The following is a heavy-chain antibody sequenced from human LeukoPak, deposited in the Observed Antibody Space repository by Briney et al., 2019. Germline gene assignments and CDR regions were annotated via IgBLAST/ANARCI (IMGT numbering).Heavy chain of an antibody. CDR2: IIPIFGSA. D-gene: IGHD2-2*01. CDR3: ARVVTPRYCSTPSCYWKGWFDP. V-gene: IGHV1-69*13. J-gene: IGHJ5*02. CDR1: GGTFSRYA. Sequence: ASVKVSCKASGGTFSRYAMSWVRQAPGQGLEWMGGIIPIFGSANYAQKFQGRVTITADESTGTAYMDLSGLISEDTAVYYCARVVTPRYCSTPSCYWKGWFDPWGQGTLVTVSS.